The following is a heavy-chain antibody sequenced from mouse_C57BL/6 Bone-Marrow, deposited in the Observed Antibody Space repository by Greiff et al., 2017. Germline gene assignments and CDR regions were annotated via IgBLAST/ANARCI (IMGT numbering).Heavy chain of an antibody. CDR2: INPNNGGT. CDR1: GYTFTDYY. V-gene: IGHV1-26*01. CDR3: ARRLQIYYYAMDY. Sequence: VQLQQSGPELVKPGASVKISCKASGYTFTDYYMNWVKQSHGKSLEWIGDINPNNGGTSYNQKFKGKATLTVDKSSSTAYMELRSLTSEDSAVYYCARRLQIYYYAMDYWGQGTSVTVSS. J-gene: IGHJ4*01. D-gene: IGHD3-2*02.